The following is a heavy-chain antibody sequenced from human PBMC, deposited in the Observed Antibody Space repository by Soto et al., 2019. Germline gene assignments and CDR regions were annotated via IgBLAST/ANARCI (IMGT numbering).Heavy chain of an antibody. CDR2: ISGSGGST. CDR3: AKVDTYCGGDCYSDYYGMDV. CDR1: GFTFSSYA. D-gene: IGHD2-21*02. V-gene: IGHV3-23*01. J-gene: IGHJ6*02. Sequence: GGSLRLSCAASGFTFSSYAMSWVRQAPGKGLEWVSAISGSGGSTYYADSVKGRFTISRDNSKNTLFLQMNSLRAEDTAVYYCAKVDTYCGGDCYSDYYGMDVWGQGTTVTVSS.